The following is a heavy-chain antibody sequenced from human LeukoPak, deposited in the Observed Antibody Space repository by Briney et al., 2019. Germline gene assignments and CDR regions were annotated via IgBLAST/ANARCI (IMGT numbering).Heavy chain of an antibody. Sequence: PSETLSLTCTVSGGSISSSSYYWGWIRQPPGKGLEWIGSIYYSGSTYYNPSLKSRVTISVDTSKNQFSLKLSSVTAADTAVYYCARDYSSGWYWLLAPRYFDYWGQGTLVTVSS. CDR1: GGSISSSSYY. V-gene: IGHV4-39*07. CDR3: ARDYSSGWYWLLAPRYFDY. J-gene: IGHJ4*02. CDR2: IYYSGST. D-gene: IGHD6-19*01.